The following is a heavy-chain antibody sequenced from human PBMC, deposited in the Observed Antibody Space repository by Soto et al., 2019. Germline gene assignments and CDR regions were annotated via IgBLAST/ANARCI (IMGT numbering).Heavy chain of an antibody. CDR2: IYHSGST. J-gene: IGHJ5*02. Sequence: SETLSLTCTVSGGSISSYYWSWIRQPPGKGLEWIGYIYHSGSTYYNPSLKSRVTISVDRSKNQISLKLSSATVADTAVYYCARVPGPWGQGTLVTVSS. CDR3: ARVPGP. V-gene: IGHV4-59*12. CDR1: GGSISSYY.